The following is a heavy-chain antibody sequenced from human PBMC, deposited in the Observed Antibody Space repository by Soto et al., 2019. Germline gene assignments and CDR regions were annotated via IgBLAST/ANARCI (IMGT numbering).Heavy chain of an antibody. CDR3: ARDPNVDYYDSSGYSLSTNFDY. CDR1: GFTFSSYA. Sequence: VQLVESGGGVVQPGRSLRLSCAASGFTFSSYAMHWVRQAPGKGLEWVAVISYDGSNKYYADSVKGRFTISRDNSKNTLYLQMNSLRAEDTAVYYCARDPNVDYYDSSGYSLSTNFDYWGQGTLVTVSS. D-gene: IGHD3-22*01. J-gene: IGHJ4*02. V-gene: IGHV3-30-3*01. CDR2: ISYDGSNK.